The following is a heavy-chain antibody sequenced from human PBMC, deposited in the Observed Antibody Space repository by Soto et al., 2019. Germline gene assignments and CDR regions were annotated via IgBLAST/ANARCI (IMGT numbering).Heavy chain of an antibody. CDR3: ARGTYCGSDCYWTLDY. D-gene: IGHD2-21*02. J-gene: IGHJ4*02. V-gene: IGHV4-39*07. CDR1: GGSISSSSYY. Sequence: PSETLSLTCTVSGGSISSSSYYWGWIRQPPGKGLEWIGNIYYSGSTNYNPSLKSRVTVSVDTSKSQFSLKVTSVTTADTAVYYCARGTYCGSDCYWTLDYWGQGKMVTISS. CDR2: IYYSGST.